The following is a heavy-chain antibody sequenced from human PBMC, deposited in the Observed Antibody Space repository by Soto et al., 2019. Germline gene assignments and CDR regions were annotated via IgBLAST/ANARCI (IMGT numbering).Heavy chain of an antibody. Sequence: SGGSLRLSCAASGFTVSNNYMTWVRQAPGKGLEWVSVIYSGGSTYYADSVKGRFTLSRDNSKNTLYLQMNSLRAEDTAVYYCARGYDSSGFYYDYWGQGTLVTV. V-gene: IGHV3-66*01. CDR3: ARGYDSSGFYYDY. D-gene: IGHD3-22*01. CDR1: GFTVSNNY. CDR2: IYSGGST. J-gene: IGHJ4*02.